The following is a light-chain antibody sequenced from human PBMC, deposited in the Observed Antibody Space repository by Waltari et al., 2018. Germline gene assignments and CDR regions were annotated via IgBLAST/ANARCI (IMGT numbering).Light chain of an antibody. Sequence: DIQMTQSPSSLSASVGDRVTITCRASQGISSSVAWYQQKAGEAPNLLLYTASRLDSGVPSRFSGSGFETDYTLTISNLQPEDFATYYCQQYYIFPFTFGGGTKVDI. J-gene: IGKJ4*01. CDR2: TAS. V-gene: IGKV1-NL1*01. CDR3: QQYYIFPFT. CDR1: QGISSS.